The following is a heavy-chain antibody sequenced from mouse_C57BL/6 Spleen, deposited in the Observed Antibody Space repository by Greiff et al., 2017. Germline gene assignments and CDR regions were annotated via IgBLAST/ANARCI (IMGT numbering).Heavy chain of an antibody. D-gene: IGHD1-1*01. J-gene: IGHJ2*01. CDR2: IYPGDGDT. CDR1: GYAFSSSW. Sequence: VKLQESGPELVKPGASVKISCKASGYAFSSSWMNWVKQRPGKGLEWIGRIYPGDGDTNYNGKFKGKATLTADKSSSTAYIQLSNLTSEDSAVYFCAYYGSSVYFDYWGQGTTLTVSS. CDR3: AYYGSSVYFDY. V-gene: IGHV1-82*01.